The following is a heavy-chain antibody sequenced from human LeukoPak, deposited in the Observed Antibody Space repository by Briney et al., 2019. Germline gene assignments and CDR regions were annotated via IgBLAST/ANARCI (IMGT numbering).Heavy chain of an antibody. Sequence: KAGESLKISCKGSGYSFTSYWIGWVRQMPGKGLEWMGIIYPGDSDTRYSPSFQGQVTISADKSISTAYLQWSSLKASDTAMYYCARSGGSSGWYFDWYFDLWGRGTLVTVSS. V-gene: IGHV5-51*01. CDR1: GYSFTSYW. J-gene: IGHJ2*01. CDR3: ARSGGSSGWYFDWYFDL. CDR2: IYPGDSDT. D-gene: IGHD6-19*01.